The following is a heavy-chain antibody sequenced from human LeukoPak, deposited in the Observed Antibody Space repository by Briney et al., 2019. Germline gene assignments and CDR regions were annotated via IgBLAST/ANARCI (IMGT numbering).Heavy chain of an antibody. Sequence: GGSLRLSCAASGFTFDDYAMHWVRQAPGKGLEWVSGISWNSGSIGYADSVKGRFTISRDNAKNSLYLQMNSLRAEDTAVYYCARDSSSYRNYYGMDVWGQGTTVTVSS. CDR3: ARDSSSYRNYYGMDV. CDR2: ISWNSGSI. CDR1: GFTFDDYA. V-gene: IGHV3-9*01. D-gene: IGHD6-13*01. J-gene: IGHJ6*02.